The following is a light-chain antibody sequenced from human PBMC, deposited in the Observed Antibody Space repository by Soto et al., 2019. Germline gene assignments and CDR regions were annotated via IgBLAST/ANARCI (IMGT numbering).Light chain of an antibody. CDR1: QSISSW. CDR2: KAS. J-gene: IGKJ1*01. V-gene: IGKV1-5*03. Sequence: DIQMTQSPSTLSASVGERVTVTCRASQSISSWLAWYQQKPGKAPKLLIYKASTLESGVPSRFSGSGSGTDFTLTINSLQPDDFATYYSQHYNTYPWTFXQGTKADIK. CDR3: QHYNTYPWT.